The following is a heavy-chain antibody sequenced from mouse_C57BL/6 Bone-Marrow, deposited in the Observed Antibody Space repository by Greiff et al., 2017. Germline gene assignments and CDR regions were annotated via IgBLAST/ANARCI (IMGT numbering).Heavy chain of an antibody. CDR2: IYPGSGST. Sequence: QVQLQQPGAELVKPGASVKMSCKASGYTFTSYWITWVKQRPGQGLEWIGDIYPGSGSTNYNEKFKSKATLTVDTSSSTAYMQLSSLTSEDSAVYYCARSLLRYPAWFADWGQGTLVTVSA. CDR3: ARSLLRYPAWFAD. CDR1: GYTFTSYW. V-gene: IGHV1-55*01. D-gene: IGHD1-1*01. J-gene: IGHJ3*01.